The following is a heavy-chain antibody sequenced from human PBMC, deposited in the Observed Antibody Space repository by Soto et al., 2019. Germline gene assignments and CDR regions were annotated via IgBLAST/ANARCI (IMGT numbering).Heavy chain of an antibody. V-gene: IGHV4-34*01. D-gene: IGHD1-26*01. CDR3: VRALGLVGAHTALDY. CDR1: GGSISGYY. Sequence: SETLSLTCAVYGGSISGYYWTWIRQPPGKGLEWIGEINHSGSTNYTPSLKSRVTISVDTSKNQFSLKLSSVTAADTAVYYCVRALGLVGAHTALDYWGQGTLVNVSS. J-gene: IGHJ4*02. CDR2: INHSGST.